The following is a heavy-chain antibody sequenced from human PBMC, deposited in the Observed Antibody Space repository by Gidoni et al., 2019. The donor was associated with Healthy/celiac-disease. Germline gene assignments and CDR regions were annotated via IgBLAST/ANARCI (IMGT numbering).Heavy chain of an antibody. Sequence: QVQLVESGGGVVQPGRSRRLSGAASGFTFSSYAMHWVRQAPGKGLVWVAVISYDGSNKYYADSVKGRFTISRDNSKNTLYLQMNSLRAEDTAVYYCASGATTVTSYYYYYGMDVWGQGTTVTVSS. J-gene: IGHJ6*02. CDR1: GFTFSSYA. CDR3: ASGATTVTSYYYYYGMDV. D-gene: IGHD4-17*01. V-gene: IGHV3-30*04. CDR2: ISYDGSNK.